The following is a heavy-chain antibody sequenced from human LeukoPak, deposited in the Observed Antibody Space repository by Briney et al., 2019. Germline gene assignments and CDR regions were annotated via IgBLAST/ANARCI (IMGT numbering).Heavy chain of an antibody. CDR1: GYTLTELS. J-gene: IGHJ6*04. CDR3: ARGGGSGSQFYYYYGMDV. Sequence: ASVKVSCKVSGYTLTELSMHWVRQAPGKGLEWMGGFDPEDGETIYAQKFQGRVTMTEDTSTDTAYMELSSLRSEDTAVYYCARGGGSGSQFYYYYGMDVWGKGTTVTVSS. CDR2: FDPEDGET. V-gene: IGHV1-24*01. D-gene: IGHD3-10*01.